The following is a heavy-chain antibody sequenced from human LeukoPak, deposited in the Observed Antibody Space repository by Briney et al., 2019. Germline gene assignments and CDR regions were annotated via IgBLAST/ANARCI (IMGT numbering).Heavy chain of an antibody. V-gene: IGHV1-69*05. Sequence: SVKVSCKASGGTLSSYALSWVRQAPGQGLEWMGGIIPIFGTANYAQKFQGRVTITTDESTSTAYMELSSLRSEDTAVYYCARDLVGYYDSSGYYYHVNYYYMDVWGKGTTVTVSS. CDR3: ARDLVGYYDSSGYYYHVNYYYMDV. CDR1: GGTLSSYA. CDR2: IIPIFGTA. J-gene: IGHJ6*03. D-gene: IGHD3-22*01.